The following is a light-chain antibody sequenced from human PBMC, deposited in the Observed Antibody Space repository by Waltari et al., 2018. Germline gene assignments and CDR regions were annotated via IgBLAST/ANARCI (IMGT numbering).Light chain of an antibody. CDR3: RHYQRLPVT. CDR1: QSSTRA. V-gene: IGKV3-20*01. CDR2: GAS. Sequence: SCRTSQSSTRAVAWYQQKPGQAPRRLIYGASNRATGIPDRFSGSESGTDFSLTISSLEPEDFAVYYCRHYQRLPVTFGQGTKVEVK. J-gene: IGKJ1*01.